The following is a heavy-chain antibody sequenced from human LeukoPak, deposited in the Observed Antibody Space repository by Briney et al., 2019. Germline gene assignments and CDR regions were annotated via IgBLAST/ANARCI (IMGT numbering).Heavy chain of an antibody. CDR1: GYSFSSYT. J-gene: IGHJ4*02. D-gene: IGHD3-22*01. Sequence: ASVKVSCKASGYSFSSYTITWVRQAPGQGLEWMGWISGHDGNTRYSQRFQDRVTMATDTSTSTAYMEVRSLRSDDTAVYYCAGHDSSRDYFDYWGQGTLVTVSS. CDR2: ISGHDGNT. V-gene: IGHV1-18*04. CDR3: AGHDSSRDYFDY.